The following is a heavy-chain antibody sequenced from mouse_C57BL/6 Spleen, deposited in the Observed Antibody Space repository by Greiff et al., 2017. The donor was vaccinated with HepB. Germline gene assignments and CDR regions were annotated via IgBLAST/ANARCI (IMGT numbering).Heavy chain of an antibody. CDR3: ARLGYGYWRYFDV. CDR1: GYTFTDYN. CDR2: INPNNGGT. V-gene: IGHV1-18*01. J-gene: IGHJ1*03. Sequence: VQLQQSGPELVKPGASVKIPCKASGYTFTDYNMDWVKQSHGKSLEWIGDINPNNGGTIYNQKFKGKATLTVDKSSSTAYLELRSLTSEDTAVYYCARLGYGYWRYFDVWGTGTTVTVSS. D-gene: IGHD2-2*01.